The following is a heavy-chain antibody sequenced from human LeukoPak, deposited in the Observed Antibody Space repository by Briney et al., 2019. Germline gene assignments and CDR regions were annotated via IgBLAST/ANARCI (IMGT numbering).Heavy chain of an antibody. CDR3: ARHTYATDY. CDR1: GFTFSSYA. J-gene: IGHJ4*02. CDR2: ISGSGGVT. Sequence: PGGSLRLSCAASGFTFSSYAMSWVRQAPGKGLEWVSDISGSGGVTYYADSVKGRFTISRDNSKNTLYLQMNSLRAEDTALYYCARHTYATDYWGQGILVTVSS. V-gene: IGHV3-23*01. D-gene: IGHD2-8*01.